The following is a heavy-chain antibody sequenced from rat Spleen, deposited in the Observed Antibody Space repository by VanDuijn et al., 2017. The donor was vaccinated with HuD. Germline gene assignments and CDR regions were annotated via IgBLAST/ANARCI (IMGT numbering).Heavy chain of an antibody. V-gene: IGHV5-7*01. CDR1: GFTFSDYN. CDR3: TRGYAHY. CDR2: ISYDGSST. D-gene: IGHD1-12*03. Sequence: EVQLVESGGGLEQPGRSLKLSCAASGFTFSDYNMAWVRQAPKKGLEWVATISYDGSSTYYRDSVKGRFTISRDNAKGTLYLQMDSLRSEDMATYYCTRGYAHYWGQGVMVTVSS. J-gene: IGHJ2*01.